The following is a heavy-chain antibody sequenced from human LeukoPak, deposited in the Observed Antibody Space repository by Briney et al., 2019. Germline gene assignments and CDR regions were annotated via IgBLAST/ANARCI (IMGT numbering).Heavy chain of an antibody. J-gene: IGHJ4*02. CDR2: IWYDGTNK. V-gene: IGHV3-33*01. Sequence: PGRSLRLSCAASGFTFSSCGMHWVRQAPGKGLEWVAVIWYDGTNKYYADSVKGRFTISRDNSKNTLYLQMNSLRAEDTAGYYCARGRDGYNWIDYWGQGTLVTVSS. D-gene: IGHD5-24*01. CDR3: ARGRDGYNWIDY. CDR1: GFTFSSCG.